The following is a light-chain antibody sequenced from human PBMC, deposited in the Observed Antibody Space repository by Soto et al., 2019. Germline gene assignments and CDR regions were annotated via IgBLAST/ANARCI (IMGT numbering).Light chain of an antibody. CDR3: LQYGSSLPLT. V-gene: IGKV3-20*01. CDR2: GAS. Sequence: EIVLTQSPGTLSLSPGERATLSCRASQSVRSSYLAWYQQKPGQAPRLLIYGASSRATGIPDRFSGSGSETDFTLTISRLEPEDFAVYYCLQYGSSLPLTFGGGTKVEIK. CDR1: QSVRSSY. J-gene: IGKJ4*01.